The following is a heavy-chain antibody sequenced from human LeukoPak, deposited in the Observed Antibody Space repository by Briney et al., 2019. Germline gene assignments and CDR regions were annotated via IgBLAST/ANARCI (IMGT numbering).Heavy chain of an antibody. J-gene: IGHJ6*02. CDR2: IYTSGST. Sequence: ASETLSLTCTVSGGSISSGGHYWSWIRQSPGKGLEWIGRIYTSGSTNYNPSLKSRVTMSVDTSKNQFSLKLSSVTAADTAVYYCARENTDYDILTGYYYYYGMDVWGQGTTVTVSS. D-gene: IGHD3-9*01. CDR1: GGSISSGGHY. V-gene: IGHV4-61*02. CDR3: ARENTDYDILTGYYYYYGMDV.